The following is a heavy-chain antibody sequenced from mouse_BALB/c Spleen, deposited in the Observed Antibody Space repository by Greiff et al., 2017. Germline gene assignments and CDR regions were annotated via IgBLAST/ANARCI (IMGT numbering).Heavy chain of an antibody. J-gene: IGHJ4*01. CDR2: ISSGGGNT. D-gene: IGHD2-10*02. CDR1: GFTFSSYT. CDR3: ARPYGNLSYGYAMDY. V-gene: IGHV5-9*03. Sequence: EVKLVESGGGLVKPGGSLKLSCAASGFTFSSYTMSWVRQTPEKRLEWVATISSGGGNTYYPDSVKGRFTISRDNAKNNLYLQMSSLRSEDTALYYCARPYGNLSYGYAMDYWGQGTSVTVSS.